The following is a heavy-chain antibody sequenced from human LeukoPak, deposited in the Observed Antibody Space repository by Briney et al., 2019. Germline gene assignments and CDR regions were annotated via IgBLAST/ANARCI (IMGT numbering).Heavy chain of an antibody. J-gene: IGHJ5*02. CDR2: IYYSGST. V-gene: IGHV4-31*03. Sequence: SETLSLTCTVSGGSISSGGQYWSWIRQHPGKGLEWIGYIYYSGSTYYNPSLKSRVTISVDPSKNQFSLKVNSVTAADTAVYYCGRVGSSWANWFDPWGQGTLVTVSS. CDR1: GGSISSGGQY. D-gene: IGHD6-13*01. CDR3: GRVGSSWANWFDP.